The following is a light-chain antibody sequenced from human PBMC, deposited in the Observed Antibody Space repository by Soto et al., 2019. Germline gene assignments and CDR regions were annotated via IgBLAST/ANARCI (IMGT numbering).Light chain of an antibody. V-gene: IGKV1-39*01. CDR2: AAS. CDR1: QSISSY. Sequence: DILMTQSPSSLSASVGDRVTITCRASQSISSYLNWYQQKPGKAPKVLIYAASSLQSGVPSRFSGRGSGTDFTLTISSLQPEDFATYYCQQSYSTPPRTFGQGTKLEIK. J-gene: IGKJ2*01. CDR3: QQSYSTPPRT.